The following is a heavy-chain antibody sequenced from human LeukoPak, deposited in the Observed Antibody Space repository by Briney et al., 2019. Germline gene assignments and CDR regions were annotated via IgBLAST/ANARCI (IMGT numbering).Heavy chain of an antibody. J-gene: IGHJ4*02. Sequence: GGSLRLSCAVSGFNFNNIAMNWVRQAPGRGLEWVSAISGSGGSTYYADSVKGRFTISRDNSKNTLYLQMNSLRAEDTAVYYCAKDLRGVGSLDYWGQGTLVTVSS. CDR1: GFNFNNIA. D-gene: IGHD4-17*01. CDR3: AKDLRGVGSLDY. CDR2: ISGSGGST. V-gene: IGHV3-23*01.